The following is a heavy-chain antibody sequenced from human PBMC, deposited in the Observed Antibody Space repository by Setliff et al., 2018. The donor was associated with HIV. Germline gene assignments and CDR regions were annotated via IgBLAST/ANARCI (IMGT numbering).Heavy chain of an antibody. Sequence: PGGSLRLSCAASGFTFTSYAMHWVRQAPDKGLEWVAVISYDGSNEYYADSVKGRFTISRDNSKNTLYLQMNSLRAEDTAVYYCARAMLKLIGYYYMDVWGKGTTVTVSS. D-gene: IGHD1-7*01. CDR2: ISYDGSNE. J-gene: IGHJ6*03. CDR3: ARAMLKLIGYYYMDV. CDR1: GFTFTSYA. V-gene: IGHV3-30*01.